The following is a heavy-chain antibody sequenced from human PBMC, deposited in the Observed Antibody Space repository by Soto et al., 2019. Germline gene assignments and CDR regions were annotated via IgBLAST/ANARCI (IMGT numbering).Heavy chain of an antibody. D-gene: IGHD7-27*01. V-gene: IGHV3-30-3*01. CDR3: ARDPKTSGGQHWAFNYFDS. CDR2: ISDDGTNK. CDR1: GFSFSISP. J-gene: IGHJ4*02. Sequence: LRLSCAASGFSFSISPMHWVRQAPGKGPEWVALISDDGTNKFYADSVKGRFTISRDNSKSTLYLQVDSLRPEDAAVYYCARDPKTSGGQHWAFNYFDSWGQGTLVTVSS.